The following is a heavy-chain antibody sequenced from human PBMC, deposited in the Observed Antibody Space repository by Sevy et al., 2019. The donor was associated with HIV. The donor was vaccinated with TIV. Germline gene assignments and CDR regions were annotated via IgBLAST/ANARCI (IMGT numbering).Heavy chain of an antibody. Sequence: GGSLRLSCAASGFTFSSYAMHWVRQAPGKGLEWVAVISYDGSNKYYADSLKGRFTISRDNSKNTLYLQMNSLRAEYTAVYYCARGSSSITMVRGVNYWGQGTLVTVSS. CDR2: ISYDGSNK. CDR3: ARGSSSITMVRGVNY. CDR1: GFTFSSYA. V-gene: IGHV3-30-3*01. D-gene: IGHD3-10*01. J-gene: IGHJ4*02.